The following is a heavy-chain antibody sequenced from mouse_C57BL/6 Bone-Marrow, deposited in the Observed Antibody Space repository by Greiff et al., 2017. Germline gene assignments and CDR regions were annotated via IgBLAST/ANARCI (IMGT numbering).Heavy chain of an antibody. CDR2: IHPNSGST. D-gene: IGHD2-4*01. V-gene: IGHV1-64*01. CDR1: GYTFTSYW. J-gene: IGHJ2*01. CDR3: ARGYDYDGGYFDY. Sequence: VQLQQPGAELVKPGASVKLSCKASGYTFTSYWMHWVKQRPGPGLEWIGMIHPNSGSTNYNEKFKSKATLTVDKSSSTAYMQLSSLTSEDSAVDYCARGYDYDGGYFDYWGQGTTLTVAS.